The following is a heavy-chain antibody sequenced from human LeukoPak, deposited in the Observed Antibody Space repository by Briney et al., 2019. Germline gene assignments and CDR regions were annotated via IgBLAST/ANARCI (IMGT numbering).Heavy chain of an antibody. CDR2: IRNSSSYI. CDR1: GFTFSSYS. D-gene: IGHD3-3*01. J-gene: IGHJ3*02. CDR3: ARDRNTRITIFGVVLDAFDI. V-gene: IGHV3-21*01. Sequence: NPGGSLRLSCAASGFTFSSYSMNWVRQAPGKGLEWVSSIRNSSSYIYYADSVKGRFTISSDKAKNSLYLKMNSLSAEDTAVYYCARDRNTRITIFGVVLDAFDIWGQGTMVTVSS.